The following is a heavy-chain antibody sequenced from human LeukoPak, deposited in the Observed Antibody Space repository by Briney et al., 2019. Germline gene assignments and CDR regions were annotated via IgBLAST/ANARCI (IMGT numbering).Heavy chain of an antibody. J-gene: IGHJ3*01. D-gene: IGHD1-26*01. CDR1: GYSFTSYC. CDR2: IYPGDSGP. V-gene: IGHV5-51*01. Sequence: GSSLKISSNASGYSFTSYCIGWVRQMPGEGLEWMVIIYPGDSGPTYNPSFQGQVTISVDKSINTAYLQWSSLQASDTAMYYCGMSGDRVPRQDDVFAVWGQGTMVTVST. CDR3: GMSGDRVPRQDDVFAV.